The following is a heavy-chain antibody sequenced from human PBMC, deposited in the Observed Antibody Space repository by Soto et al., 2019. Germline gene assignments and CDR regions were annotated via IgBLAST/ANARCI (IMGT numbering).Heavy chain of an antibody. CDR3: AGSEDYYDSSGYSGSYDY. CDR1: GGTFSSYA. J-gene: IGHJ4*02. V-gene: IGHV1-69*13. D-gene: IGHD3-22*01. Sequence: ASVKVHWKASGGTFSSYASSWVRQAPGQGLEWMGGIIPIFGTANYAQKFQGRVTITADESTSTAYMELSSLRSEDTAVYYCAGSEDYYDSSGYSGSYDYWGQGTLVTVSS. CDR2: IIPIFGTA.